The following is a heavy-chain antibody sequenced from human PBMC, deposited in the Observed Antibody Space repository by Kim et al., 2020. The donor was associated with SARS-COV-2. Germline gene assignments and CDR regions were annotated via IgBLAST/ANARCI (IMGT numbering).Heavy chain of an antibody. CDR1: GGSISSYY. J-gene: IGHJ6*02. Sequence: SETLSLTCTVSGGSISSYYWSWIRQPPGKGLEWIGYIYYSGSTNYNPSLKSRVTISVDTSKNQFSLKLSSVTAADTAVYYCARDPRIAAAGLYYYYGMDVWGQGTTVTVSS. D-gene: IGHD6-13*01. CDR3: ARDPRIAAAGLYYYYGMDV. CDR2: IYYSGST. V-gene: IGHV4-59*01.